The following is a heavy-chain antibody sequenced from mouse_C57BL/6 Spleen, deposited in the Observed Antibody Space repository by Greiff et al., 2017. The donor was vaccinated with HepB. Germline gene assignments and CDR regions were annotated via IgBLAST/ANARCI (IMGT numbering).Heavy chain of an antibody. CDR2: INPYNGGT. CDR1: GYTFTDYY. V-gene: IGHV1-19*01. J-gene: IGHJ2*01. D-gene: IGHD2-2*01. Sequence: DVQLQESGPVLVKPGASVKMSCKASGYTFTDYYMNWVKQSHGKSLEWIGVINPYNGGTSYNQKFKGKATLTVDKSSIPAYMELNSLTSEDSAVYYCATMIYYGYERDYWGQGTTLTVSS. CDR3: ATMIYYGYERDY.